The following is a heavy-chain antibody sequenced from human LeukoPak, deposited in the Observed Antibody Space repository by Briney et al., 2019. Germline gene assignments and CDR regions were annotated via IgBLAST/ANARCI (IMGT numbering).Heavy chain of an antibody. CDR2: IRYDGSNK. CDR1: GFTFSSYG. D-gene: IGHD6-19*01. CDR3: AKGDSGWSGLDY. V-gene: IGHV3-30*02. Sequence: GGSLRLSCAASGFTFSSYGMHWVRQAPGKGLEWVAFIRYDGSNKNYADSVKGRFTISRDNSKNTLYLQMNSLRAEDTAVYYCAKGDSGWSGLDYWGQGTLVTVSS. J-gene: IGHJ4*02.